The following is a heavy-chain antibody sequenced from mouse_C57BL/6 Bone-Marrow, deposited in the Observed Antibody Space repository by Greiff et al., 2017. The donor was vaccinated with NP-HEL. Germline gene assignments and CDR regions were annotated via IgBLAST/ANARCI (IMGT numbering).Heavy chain of an antibody. D-gene: IGHD1-1*01. V-gene: IGHV1-72*01. CDR2: INPNIFFT. J-gene: IGHJ2*01. CDR1: GYTFTNYW. CDR3: ARYYYGSGYFDY. Sequence: QVQLQQPGAELVKPGASVKLSCKASGYTFTNYWMHWVKQRPGRGLECILIINPNIFFTKYNEKFKSNATLTVDKPSSTAYMQLSSLTSEDSAVYFCARYYYGSGYFDYWGQGTTLTVSS.